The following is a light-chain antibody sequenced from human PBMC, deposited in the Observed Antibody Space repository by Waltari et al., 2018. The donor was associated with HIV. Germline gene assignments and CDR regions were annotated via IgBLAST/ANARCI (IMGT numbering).Light chain of an antibody. CDR3: SSYSSDNTFVV. CDR2: DVI. CDR1: SSDIGRSNH. Sequence: QSALTQPASVSGSPGQSITISCTGSSSDIGRSNHVSWYQQFPGKAPKLLITDVIRRPLGVSDRFSGSKSGNTASLTISGLQAEDEASYFCSSYSSDNTFVVFGGGTKVTVL. J-gene: IGLJ2*01. V-gene: IGLV2-14*03.